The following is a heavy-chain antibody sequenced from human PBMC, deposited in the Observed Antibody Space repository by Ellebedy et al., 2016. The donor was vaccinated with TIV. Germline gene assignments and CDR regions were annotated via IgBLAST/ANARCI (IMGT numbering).Heavy chain of an antibody. Sequence: GESLKISCAASGFTVSNNYMSWVRQAPGKGLEWVSVIYSGGRTYYADSVKGRFTISRDNSKNTLYLQMNSLRAEDTAVYYCARGSWACSGSMDVWGQGTTVTVSS. J-gene: IGHJ6*02. CDR2: IYSGGRT. D-gene: IGHD6-19*01. V-gene: IGHV3-66*01. CDR3: ARGSWACSGSMDV. CDR1: GFTVSNNY.